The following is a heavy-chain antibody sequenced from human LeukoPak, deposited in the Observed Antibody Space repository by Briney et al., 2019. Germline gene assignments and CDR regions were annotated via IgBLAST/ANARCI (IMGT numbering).Heavy chain of an antibody. CDR1: GFTFENYW. CDR3: ARWAGVTDQ. Sequence: PGGSLRLSGAASGFTFENYWMSGVRRVPRKGRQWVDNIKQDGSVQSYFDSGKGRFTIYRDNAKNSLFLQMNSLIAEDTAVYYCARWAGVTDQWGQGTLVTVSS. D-gene: IGHD5-18*01. CDR2: IKQDGSVQ. J-gene: IGHJ4*02. V-gene: IGHV3-7*01.